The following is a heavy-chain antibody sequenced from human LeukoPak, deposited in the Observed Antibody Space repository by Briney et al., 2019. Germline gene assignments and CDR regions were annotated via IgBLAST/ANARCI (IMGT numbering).Heavy chain of an antibody. D-gene: IGHD2-2*01. Sequence: ASVKVSCKASGYTFTSYYMHWVRQAPGQGLEWMGWIKPNSGGTNYAQKFQGWVTMTRDTSISTAYMELSRLRSDDTAVYYCARGYCSTTCYPFDYWGQGTLVTVSS. CDR1: GYTFTSYY. V-gene: IGHV1-2*04. J-gene: IGHJ4*02. CDR2: IKPNSGGT. CDR3: ARGYCSTTCYPFDY.